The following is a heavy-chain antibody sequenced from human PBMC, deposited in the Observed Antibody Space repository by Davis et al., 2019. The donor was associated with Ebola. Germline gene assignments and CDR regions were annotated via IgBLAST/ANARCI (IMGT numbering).Heavy chain of an antibody. D-gene: IGHD2-21*02. CDR1: GGSFSGYY. Sequence: MPSETLSLTCAVYGGSFSGYYWSWIRQSPGKGLEWIGEINHSGSTNYNPSLKSRVTISVDTSKNQFSLKLRSVTAADTAVYFRARASVVVTAYFDYWGQGALVTVSS. V-gene: IGHV4-34*01. CDR2: INHSGST. J-gene: IGHJ4*02. CDR3: ARASVVVTAYFDY.